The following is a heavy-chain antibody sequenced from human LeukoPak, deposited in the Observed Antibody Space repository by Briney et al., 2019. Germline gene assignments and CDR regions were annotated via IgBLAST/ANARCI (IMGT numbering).Heavy chain of an antibody. CDR3: ARGTYYGSGSYDY. J-gene: IGHJ4*02. Sequence: ASVKVSCKASGYTFTGYYMHWVRQAPGQGLEWMGWINPNSGGTNYAQKFQGRVTMTRDTSISTAYMELSRLRSDDTAVYYCARGTYYGSGSYDYWGQGTLVTVSS. CDR1: GYTFTGYY. D-gene: IGHD3-10*01. V-gene: IGHV1-2*02. CDR2: INPNSGGT.